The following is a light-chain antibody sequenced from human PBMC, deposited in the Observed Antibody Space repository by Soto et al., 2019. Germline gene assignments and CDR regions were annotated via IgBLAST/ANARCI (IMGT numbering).Light chain of an antibody. CDR2: EVS. CDR1: SSDVGGYNY. J-gene: IGLJ2*01. CDR3: SSFTSSNTVV. Sequence: QSALTQPASVSGSPGQSITISCTGTSSDVGGYNYVSWYQQHPGKAPKIMIYEVSNWPSGVSNRFSGSKSGNTASLTISGLQAEDEADYYCSSFTSSNTVVFGGGTKLTVL. V-gene: IGLV2-14*01.